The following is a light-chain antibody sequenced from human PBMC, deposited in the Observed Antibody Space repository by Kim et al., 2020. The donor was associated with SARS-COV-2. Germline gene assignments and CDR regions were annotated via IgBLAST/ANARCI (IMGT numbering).Light chain of an antibody. CDR1: HSISGY. J-gene: IGKJ2*01. V-gene: IGKV1-39*01. CDR2: ATS. CDR3: QQSFSTPHT. Sequence: SASGGDRVTITCRASHSISGYLNWYHQKPGKVPKLLIYATSTLQAGVPSRFSGSESGTDFTLTISSLQPEDFATYYCQQSFSTPHTFGQGTKLEI.